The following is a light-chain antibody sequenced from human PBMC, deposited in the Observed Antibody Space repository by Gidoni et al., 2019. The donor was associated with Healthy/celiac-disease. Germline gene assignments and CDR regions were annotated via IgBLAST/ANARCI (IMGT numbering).Light chain of an antibody. J-gene: IGLJ2*01. CDR3: QAWDSSTDVV. V-gene: IGLV3-1*01. CDR2: QDS. Sequence: YELTQPPSVSVSPGQTASITCSGDKLGDKYACWYQQKPGQSPVLVIYQDSKRPSGIPARFSGSNSGNTATLTISGTQAMDEADYYCQAWDSSTDVVFGGGTKLTVL. CDR1: KLGDKY.